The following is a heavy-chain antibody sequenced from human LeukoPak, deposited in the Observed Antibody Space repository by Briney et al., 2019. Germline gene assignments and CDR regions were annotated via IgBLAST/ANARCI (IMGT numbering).Heavy chain of an antibody. CDR1: GFTFSSYS. CDR2: ISSSSSYI. Sequence: GGSLRLFCAASGFTFSSYSMNWVRQAPGKGLEWVSSISSSSSYIYYADSVKGRFTISRDNAKNSLYLQMNSLRAEDTAVYYCARDVNDAFDIWGQGTMVTVSS. J-gene: IGHJ3*02. V-gene: IGHV3-21*01. CDR3: ARDVNDAFDI.